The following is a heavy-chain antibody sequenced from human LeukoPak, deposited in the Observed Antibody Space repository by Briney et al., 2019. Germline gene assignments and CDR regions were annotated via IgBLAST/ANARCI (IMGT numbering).Heavy chain of an antibody. CDR3: ARDLGHYYDTSDNWFDP. CDR1: GFTFSNYW. D-gene: IGHD3-22*01. V-gene: IGHV3-74*01. Sequence: GWSLRLSCAASGFTFSNYWMHWLRQAPGKGLVWVSRINSDGINTSYADSVKGRFTISRDNAKNPLNLQMNSLRAEDAAVYYCARDLGHYYDTSDNWFDPWGQGTLVTVSS. J-gene: IGHJ5*02. CDR2: INSDGINT.